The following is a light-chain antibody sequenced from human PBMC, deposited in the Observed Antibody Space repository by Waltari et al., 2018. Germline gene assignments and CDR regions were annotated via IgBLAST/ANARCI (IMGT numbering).Light chain of an antibody. CDR1: RSAVGSDTL. CDR3: CSYAGSSTYV. Sequence: QSALTQPASVSGSPGQSITISCTGTRSAVGSDTLVSWYQQHPCKAPKLMIYEGSKRLSGVSNRFSGSKSGNTASLTISGLQAEDEADYYCCSYAGSSTYVFGTGTKVTVL. V-gene: IGLV2-23*01. J-gene: IGLJ1*01. CDR2: EGS.